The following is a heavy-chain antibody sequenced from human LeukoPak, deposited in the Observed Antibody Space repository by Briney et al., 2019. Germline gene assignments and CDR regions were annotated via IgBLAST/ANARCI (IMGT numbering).Heavy chain of an antibody. CDR2: ISSSSSYI. CDR3: ERALGLEWELLYAFDI. CDR1: GFTFSRYS. V-gene: IGHV3-21*01. J-gene: IGHJ3*02. D-gene: IGHD1-26*01. Sequence: GGSLRLSCAASGFTFSRYSMNWVRQAPGKGLEWVSSISSSSSYIYYADSVKGRFTISRDNAKNSLYLQMNSLRAEDTAVYYCERALGLEWELLYAFDIWGQGTMVTVSS.